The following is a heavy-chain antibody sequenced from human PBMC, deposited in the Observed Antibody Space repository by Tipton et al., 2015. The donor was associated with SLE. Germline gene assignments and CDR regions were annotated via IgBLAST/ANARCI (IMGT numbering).Heavy chain of an antibody. Sequence: QLVQSGAEVKKPGASVKVSCKASGYTFTGYYMHWVRQAPGQGLEWMGRINPNSGGPNYAQEFQGRVTMTRATSISTAYMELSRLRTEETAVDYWAGRITSVGEDYYGMDVWGQGTTGTVSS. CDR3: AGRITSVGEDYYGMDV. CDR1: GYTFTGYY. CDR2: INPNSGGP. J-gene: IGHJ6*02. V-gene: IGHV1-2*06. D-gene: IGHD3-3*01.